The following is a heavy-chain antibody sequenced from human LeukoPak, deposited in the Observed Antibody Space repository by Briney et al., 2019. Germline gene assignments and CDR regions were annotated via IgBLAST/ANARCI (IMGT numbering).Heavy chain of an antibody. CDR2: FDPEDGET. V-gene: IGHV1-24*01. D-gene: IGHD3-22*01. CDR3: ARDPEPRGIVGYYSDY. Sequence: ASVKVSCKVSGYTLTELSMHWVRQAPGKGLEWMGGFDPEDGETIYAQKFQGRVTMTRDTSTSTVYMELSSLRSEDTAVYYCARDPEPRGIVGYYSDYWGQGTLVTVSS. J-gene: IGHJ4*02. CDR1: GYTLTELS.